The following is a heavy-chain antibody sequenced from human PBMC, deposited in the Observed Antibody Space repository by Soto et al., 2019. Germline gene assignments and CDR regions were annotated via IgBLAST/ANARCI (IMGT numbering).Heavy chain of an antibody. CDR2: INAYNGNT. J-gene: IGHJ6*02. CDR1: GYTFTSDG. Sequence: ASVKVSCTASGYTFTSDGISWVRQAPGQGLEWMGWINAYNGNTNYAQKFQGRVTITRDTSASTAYMELSSLESEDTAVYYCARDFVWSRGYYYYYGMDVWGQGTTVTVSS. CDR3: ARDFVWSRGYYYYYGMDV. V-gene: IGHV1-18*01. D-gene: IGHD3-10*01.